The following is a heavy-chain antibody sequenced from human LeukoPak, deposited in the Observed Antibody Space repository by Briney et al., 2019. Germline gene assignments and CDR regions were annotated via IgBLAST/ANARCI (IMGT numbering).Heavy chain of an antibody. CDR2: IYSGGST. CDR1: GFTVSSNY. Sequence: GGSLRLSCAASGFTVSSNYMSWVRRAPGKGLEWVSVIYSGGSTDYADSVMGRFAISRDNSKNMLYLQLNSLRAEDTAVYYCARVDYGSGSYFDYWGQGTLVTVSS. D-gene: IGHD3-10*01. CDR3: ARVDYGSGSYFDY. V-gene: IGHV3-53*01. J-gene: IGHJ4*02.